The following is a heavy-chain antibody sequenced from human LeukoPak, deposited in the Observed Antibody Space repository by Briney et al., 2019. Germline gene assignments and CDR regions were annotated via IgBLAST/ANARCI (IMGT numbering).Heavy chain of an antibody. D-gene: IGHD3/OR15-3a*01. J-gene: IGHJ4*02. CDR2: IYRGGST. CDR3: SRGGEGFLDYFLFHS. Sequence: PGGSLRLSCAASGINVSSNYMSWVRQAPGKGLEWVSVIYRGGSTYYADSVKGRFTFSRDNSKNSVYLQMNNLRAEDTAVYYCSRGGEGFLDYFLFHSWAQGTLVTVSS. CDR1: GINVSSNY. V-gene: IGHV3-53*01.